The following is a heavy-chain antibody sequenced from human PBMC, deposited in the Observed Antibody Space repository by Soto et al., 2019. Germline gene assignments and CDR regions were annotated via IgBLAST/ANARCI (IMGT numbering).Heavy chain of an antibody. CDR2: TYYRSRWSQWYN. CDR3: AREFRSGDIFFDY. CDR1: GDIVSSNSAA. V-gene: IGHV6-1*01. J-gene: IGHJ4*02. D-gene: IGHD3-3*01. Sequence: PSQTLSLTCAISGDIVSSNSAAWIWIRQSPSRGLEWQGRTYYRSRWSQWYNDYALSVKSRITINAYTSENQFSLQLNSVTPEDTAFYFFAREFRSGDIFFDYWGQGTLVTVSS.